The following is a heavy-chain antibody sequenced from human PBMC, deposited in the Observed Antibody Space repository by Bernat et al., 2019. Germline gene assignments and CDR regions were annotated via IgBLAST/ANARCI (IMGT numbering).Heavy chain of an antibody. CDR3: ARDTPRGCTGGVCKSYYYYYYMGV. CDR1: GFTFSSYS. D-gene: IGHD2-8*02. Sequence: EVQLVESGGGLVKPGGSLRLSCAASGFTFSSYSMNWVRQAPGKGLEWVSSISSRSSYIYYAHSVKGRFTISRANAKNSRYMQMNSLRAEDTAVYYCARDTPRGCTGGVCKSYYYYYYMGVWGKGTTVSVSS. V-gene: IGHV3-21*01. J-gene: IGHJ6*03. CDR2: ISSRSSYI.